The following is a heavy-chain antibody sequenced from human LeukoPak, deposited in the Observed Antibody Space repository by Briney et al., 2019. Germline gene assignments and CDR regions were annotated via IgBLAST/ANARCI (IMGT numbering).Heavy chain of an antibody. CDR3: ARNYYDSSGYYY. CDR1: GYSISSGYY. J-gene: IGHJ4*02. Sequence: PSETLSLTCAVSGYSISSGYYWGWIRQPPGKGLEWIGSIYHSGSTYYNPSLKSRVTISVDTSKNQFSLKLSSVTAADTAVYYCARNYYDSSGYYYWGQGTLVTVSS. D-gene: IGHD3-22*01. V-gene: IGHV4-38-2*01. CDR2: IYHSGST.